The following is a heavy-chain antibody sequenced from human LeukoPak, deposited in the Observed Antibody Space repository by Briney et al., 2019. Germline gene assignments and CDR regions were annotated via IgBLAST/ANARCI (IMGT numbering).Heavy chain of an antibody. CDR1: GFAFKNYW. J-gene: IGHJ2*01. CDR2: IKQDGSEK. V-gene: IGHV3-7*01. CDR3: ASPFRVVVDV. Sequence: PGGSLRLSCAASGFAFKNYWMTWVRQAPGKGLEWAANIKQDGSEKYYVDSVKGRFTISRDNANNSLFLQMNSLRAEDTAVYYCASPFRVVVDVWGRGTLVTVSS. D-gene: IGHD2-2*01.